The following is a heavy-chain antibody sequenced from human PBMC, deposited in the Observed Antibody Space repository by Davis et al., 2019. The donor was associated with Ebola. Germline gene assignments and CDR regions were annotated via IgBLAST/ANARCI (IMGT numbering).Heavy chain of an antibody. CDR3: ARTPRNYYGSGVDY. J-gene: IGHJ4*02. V-gene: IGHV3-48*04. CDR2: ISSSGSTI. CDR1: GFTFSSYA. Sequence: PGGSLTLSCAASGFTFSSYAMSWVRQAPGEGLEWVSYISSSGSTIYYADSVQGRFTISRDNAKNSLYLQMNSLRAEDTAVYYCARTPRNYYGSGVDYWGQGTLVTVSS. D-gene: IGHD3-10*01.